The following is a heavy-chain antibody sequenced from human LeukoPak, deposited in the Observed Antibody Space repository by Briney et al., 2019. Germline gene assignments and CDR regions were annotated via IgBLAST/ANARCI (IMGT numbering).Heavy chain of an antibody. CDR3: ARDDSSAYPH. J-gene: IGHJ4*02. D-gene: IGHD3-22*01. CDR1: GFTFSSQG. CDR2: ISGSSSHT. V-gene: IGHV3-21*04. Sequence: PGGSLRLSCAASGFTFSSQGMNWVRQAPGKGLEWVSSISGSSSHTYYADSVKGRFTISRDNAKNSLYLQMNSLRAEDAAVYYCARDDSSAYPHWGQGTLVTVSS.